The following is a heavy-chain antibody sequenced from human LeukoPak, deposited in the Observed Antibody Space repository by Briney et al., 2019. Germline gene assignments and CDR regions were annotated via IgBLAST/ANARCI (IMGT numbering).Heavy chain of an antibody. Sequence: SETLSLTCTVSGGSISSYYWSWIRQPPGKGLEWIGYIYYSGSTNYNPSLKSRVTISVDTSKNQFSLKLSSVTAADPAVYYCARDDGGYWGQGTLVTVSS. V-gene: IGHV4-59*01. CDR1: GGSISSYY. D-gene: IGHD3-10*01. CDR2: IYYSGST. CDR3: ARDDGGY. J-gene: IGHJ4*02.